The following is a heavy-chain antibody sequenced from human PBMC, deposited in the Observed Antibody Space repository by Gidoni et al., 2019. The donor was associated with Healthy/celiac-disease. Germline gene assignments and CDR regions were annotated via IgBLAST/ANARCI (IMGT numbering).Heavy chain of an antibody. D-gene: IGHD2-2*01. CDR3: ASHARGPPGY. CDR2: IDPSDSYT. Sequence: EVQLVQSGAEVKKPGESRRVSCKVSVYSFTSYWISWVRQMPGKGLEWMGTIDPSDSYTNYSPSFQGHVTISADKSISTAYLQWSSLKASDTAMYYCASHARGPPGYWGQGTLVTVSS. V-gene: IGHV5-10-1*03. J-gene: IGHJ4*02. CDR1: VYSFTSYW.